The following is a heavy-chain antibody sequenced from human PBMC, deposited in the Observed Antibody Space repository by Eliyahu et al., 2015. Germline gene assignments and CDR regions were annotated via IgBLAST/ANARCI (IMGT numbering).Heavy chain of an antibody. CDR2: FDPEDGET. Sequence: QVQLVQSGAEVKKPGASVKVSCKVSGYTXTELSMHWVRPAPGKGVEWMGGFDPEDGETIYAQKFQGRVTMTEDTSTDTAYMELSSLRSEDTAVYYCANKGMGQQLVKAFDIWGQGTMVTVSS. D-gene: IGHD6-13*01. V-gene: IGHV1-24*01. CDR3: ANKGMGQQLVKAFDI. J-gene: IGHJ3*02. CDR1: GYTXTELS.